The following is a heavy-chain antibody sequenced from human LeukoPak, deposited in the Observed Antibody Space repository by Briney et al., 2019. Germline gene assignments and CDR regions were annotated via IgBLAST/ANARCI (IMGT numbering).Heavy chain of an antibody. CDR2: IYYSGST. CDR3: ARGGGGYSWYLDL. CDR1: GGSISSYY. V-gene: IGHV4-59*01. Sequence: SETLSLTCTVSGGSISSYYWSWIRQPPGKGLEWIGYIYYSGSTNYNPSLKSRVTISVDTSKNQFSLKLSSVTAADTAVYYCARGGGGYSWYLDLWGRGTLVTVSS. D-gene: IGHD5-12*01. J-gene: IGHJ2*01.